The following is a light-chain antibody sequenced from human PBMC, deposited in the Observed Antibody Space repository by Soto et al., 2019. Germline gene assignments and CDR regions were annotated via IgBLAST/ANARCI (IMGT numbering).Light chain of an antibody. CDR2: DTA. V-gene: IGLV7-46*01. CDR3: LVSYSGVRLV. CDR1: TGAVTGSHY. J-gene: IGLJ2*01. Sequence: QAVVTQEPSLTVSPGGTFTLTCGSSTGAVTGSHYPYWFQQKPGQAPRTLIYDTANRFPWTPTRFSGSLLGGKAALTLSGAQPEDEADYYCLVSYSGVRLVFGGGTKLTVL.